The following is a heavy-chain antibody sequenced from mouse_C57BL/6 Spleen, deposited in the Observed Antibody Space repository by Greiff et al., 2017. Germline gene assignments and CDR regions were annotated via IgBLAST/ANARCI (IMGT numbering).Heavy chain of an antibody. J-gene: IGHJ2*01. D-gene: IGHD1-1*01. CDR1: GSTFTSYW. Sequence: QVQLQQPGAELVKPGASVKLSCKASGSTFTSYWLQWVTQRPGPGLEWIGEIDPSDRSTNYNQKFKGKATLTVDTSSSTAYMQLSSLTSEDSAVYYCANYYYGTYYFDYWGQGTTLTVSS. CDR2: IDPSDRST. CDR3: ANYYYGTYYFDY. V-gene: IGHV1-50*01.